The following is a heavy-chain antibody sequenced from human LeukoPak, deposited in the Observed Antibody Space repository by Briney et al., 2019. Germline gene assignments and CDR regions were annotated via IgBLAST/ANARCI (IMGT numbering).Heavy chain of an antibody. CDR1: GFTFSSYW. CDR3: ARAKVTYYDFWSSYTYYYYMDV. CDR2: IKQDGSEK. V-gene: IGHV3-7*01. J-gene: IGHJ6*03. Sequence: GGSLGLSCAASGFTFSSYWMSWVRQAPGKGMEWVANIKQDGSEKYYVDSVKGRFTISRDNAKNSLYLQMNSLRAEDTAVYYCARAKVTYYDFWSSYTYYYYMDVWGKGTTVTVSS. D-gene: IGHD3-3*01.